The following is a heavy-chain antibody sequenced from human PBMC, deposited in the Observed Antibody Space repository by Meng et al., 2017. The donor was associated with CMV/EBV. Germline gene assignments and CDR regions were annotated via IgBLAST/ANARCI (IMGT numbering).Heavy chain of an antibody. V-gene: IGHV1-69*05. CDR1: GGTFSSYA. J-gene: IGHJ5*02. CDR2: IIPIFGTA. Sequence: SVKVSCKASGGTFSSYAISWVRQAPGHGLEWMGGIIPIFGTANYAQKFQGRVPITTDESTSTAYMELSSLRSEDTAVYYCASGPAGTEGWFDPWGQGTLVTVSS. CDR3: ASGPAGTEGWFDP. D-gene: IGHD6-13*01.